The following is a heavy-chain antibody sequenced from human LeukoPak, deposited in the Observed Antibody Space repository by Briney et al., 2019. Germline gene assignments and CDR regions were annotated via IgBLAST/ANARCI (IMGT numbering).Heavy chain of an antibody. CDR3: ARGPYYDSSGYSVV. Sequence: SETLSLTCAVYGGSFSGYYWSWIRQPPGKGLEWIGEINHSGSTNYNPSLKSRVTISPDTSKNRFSLKLSSVTAADTAVYYCARGPYYDSSGYSVVWGQGTPVTVSS. V-gene: IGHV4-34*01. D-gene: IGHD3-22*01. CDR2: INHSGST. J-gene: IGHJ4*02. CDR1: GGSFSGYY.